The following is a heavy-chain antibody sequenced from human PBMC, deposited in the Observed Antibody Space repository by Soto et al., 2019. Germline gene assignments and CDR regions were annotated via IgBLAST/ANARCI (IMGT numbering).Heavy chain of an antibody. J-gene: IGHJ4*02. CDR3: ARQDYYGSGSYYFDY. D-gene: IGHD3-10*01. V-gene: IGHV4-39*01. CDR2: IYYSGST. Sequence: QLQLQESGPGLVKPSETLSLTCTVSGGSISSSSYYWGWIRQPPGKGLEWIGSIYYSGSTYYNPSLKSRVTISVDTSKNQFSLKLSSVTAADTAVYYCARQDYYGSGSYYFDYWGQGTLVTVSS. CDR1: GGSISSSSYY.